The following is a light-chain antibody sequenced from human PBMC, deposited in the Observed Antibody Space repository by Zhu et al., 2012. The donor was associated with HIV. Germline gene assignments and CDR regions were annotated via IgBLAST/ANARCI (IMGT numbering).Light chain of an antibody. J-gene: IGKJ4*01. CDR3: QQRSNWPLT. V-gene: IGKV3-11*01. CDR2: DAS. CDR1: QSVSSY. Sequence: IVLTQSPATPSLSPGERATVSCRASQSVSSYLAWYQQKPGQAPRLLIYDASKRATGIPARFSGSGSGTDFTLTISSLEPEDFALYYCQQRSNWPLTFGGGTKVEIK.